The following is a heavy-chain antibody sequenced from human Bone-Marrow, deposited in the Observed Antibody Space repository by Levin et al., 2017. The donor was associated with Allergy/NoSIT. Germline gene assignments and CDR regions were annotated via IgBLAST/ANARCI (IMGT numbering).Heavy chain of an antibody. CDR2: IIPIFGTA. D-gene: IGHD3-22*01. CDR1: GGTFSSYA. CDR3: ARDAHYYDSSGYD. V-gene: IGHV1-69*01. Sequence: GGSLRLSCKASGGTFSSYAISWVRQAPGQGLEWMGGIIPIFGTANYAQKFQGRVTITADESTSTAYMELSSLRSEDTAVYYCARDAHYYDSSGYDWGQGTLVTVSS. J-gene: IGHJ4*02.